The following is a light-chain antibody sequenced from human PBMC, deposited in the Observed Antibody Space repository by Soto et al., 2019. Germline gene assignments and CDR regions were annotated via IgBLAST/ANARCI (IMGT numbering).Light chain of an antibody. V-gene: IGKV1-5*03. J-gene: IGKJ1*01. CDR3: QQHTT. CDR1: QGISSW. Sequence: DIQMTQSPSALSASVGDRVTITCRGSQGISSWLSWYQQKPGKAPRLLIYKASSLASGVPSRFSGSGSGTKLTPTISSLQPEDVETYHGQQHTTCGQGTKVEI. CDR2: KAS.